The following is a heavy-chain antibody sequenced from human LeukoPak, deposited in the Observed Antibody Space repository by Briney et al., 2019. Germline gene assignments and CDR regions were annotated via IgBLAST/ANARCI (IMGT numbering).Heavy chain of an antibody. CDR1: GFMFSNYA. CDR3: AKAFDSRALPRGAYYCDY. CDR2: ISGSGDTT. D-gene: IGHD3-10*01. V-gene: IGHV3-23*01. Sequence: GGSLRLSCGASGFMFSNYAMNWVRQAPGKGLEWVSVISGSGDTTHYADSVKGRLTISRDNAKKTLYLQMNSLRAEDTAVYYCAKAFDSRALPRGAYYCDYWGQGTLVTVSS. J-gene: IGHJ4*02.